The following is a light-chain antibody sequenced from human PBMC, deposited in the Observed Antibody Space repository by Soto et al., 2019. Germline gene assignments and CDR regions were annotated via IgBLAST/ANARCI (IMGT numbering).Light chain of an antibody. Sequence: QSALTQPPSASGSPGQSVTISCTGTSSDVGGYNYVSWYQQHPGKAPKLMIYEVSKRPSGVPDRFSDSKSGNTASLTVSGLQAEDEADYYCSSYAGSKGVFGPGTKLTVL. V-gene: IGLV2-8*01. CDR3: SSYAGSKGV. CDR2: EVS. J-gene: IGLJ1*01. CDR1: SSDVGGYNY.